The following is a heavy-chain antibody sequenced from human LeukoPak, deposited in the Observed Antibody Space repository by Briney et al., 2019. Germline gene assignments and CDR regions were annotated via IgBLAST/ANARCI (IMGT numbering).Heavy chain of an antibody. Sequence: GGSLRLSCAASGFTFSSYSMNWVRQAPGKGLEWVSSISSSSSYIYYADSVKGRFTISRDNAKNSLYLQMNSLRAEDTAVYYCARFFDWLSYYGMDVWGQGTTVTVSS. J-gene: IGHJ6*02. V-gene: IGHV3-21*01. CDR1: GFTFSSYS. CDR2: ISSSSSYI. CDR3: ARFFDWLSYYGMDV. D-gene: IGHD3-9*01.